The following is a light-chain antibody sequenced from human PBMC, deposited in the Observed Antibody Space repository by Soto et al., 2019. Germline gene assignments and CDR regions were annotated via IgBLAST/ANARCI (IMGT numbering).Light chain of an antibody. CDR1: QSVGSN. CDR3: QNRSNWPLT. V-gene: IGKV3-11*01. Sequence: IVLTQSPATLSLSPRERATLSCRASQSVGSNLLAWYQQKPGQAPRLLIYDASNRATGIPARFSGSGSGTDFTLTISSLEPEDFAVYYCQNRSNWPLTFGGGTKVDIK. CDR2: DAS. J-gene: IGKJ4*01.